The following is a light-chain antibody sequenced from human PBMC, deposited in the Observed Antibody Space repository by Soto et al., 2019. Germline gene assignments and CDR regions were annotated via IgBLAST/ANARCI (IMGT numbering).Light chain of an antibody. CDR3: SSYTSSSVRV. V-gene: IGLV2-14*01. Sequence: QSALTQPASVSGSPGQSITISCTGTSSDVGAYNYVSWYQQHPGEAPKLMIYDVSNRPSGVSNRFSGSKSGNTASLTISGLQAEDEADYYCSSYTSSSVRVFGGGTKLTVL. CDR1: SSDVGAYNY. J-gene: IGLJ2*01. CDR2: DVS.